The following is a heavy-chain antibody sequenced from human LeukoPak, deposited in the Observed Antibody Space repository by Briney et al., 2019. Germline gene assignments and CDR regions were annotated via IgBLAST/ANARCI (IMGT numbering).Heavy chain of an antibody. CDR2: IYYSGST. D-gene: IGHD4-23*01. CDR3: AKTTVVKDDAFDI. V-gene: IGHV4-39*07. CDR1: GGSISSSSYY. J-gene: IGHJ3*02. Sequence: SETLSLTCTVSGGSISSSSYYWGWIRQPPGKGLEWIGSIYYSGSTYYNPSLKSRVTISVDTSKNQFSLKLSSVTAADTAVYYCAKTTVVKDDAFDIWGQGTMVTVSS.